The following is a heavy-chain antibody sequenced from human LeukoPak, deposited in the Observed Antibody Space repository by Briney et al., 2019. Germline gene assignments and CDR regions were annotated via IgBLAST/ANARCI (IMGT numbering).Heavy chain of an antibody. CDR3: ARLLRRGYSLNFDY. Sequence: SETLSLTCTVSGGSISSSSYYWGWIRQPPGKGLEWIGSIYYSGSTYYNPSLKSRVTISVYTPKNQFSLKLSSVTAADTAVYYCARLLRRGYSLNFDYRGQGTLVTVSS. J-gene: IGHJ4*02. CDR2: IYYSGST. D-gene: IGHD5-12*01. V-gene: IGHV4-39*01. CDR1: GGSISSSSYY.